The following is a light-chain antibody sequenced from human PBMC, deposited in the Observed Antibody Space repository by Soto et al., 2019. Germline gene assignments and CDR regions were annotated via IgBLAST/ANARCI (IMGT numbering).Light chain of an antibody. J-gene: IGLJ1*01. CDR2: DVN. Sequence: QSVLTQPASVSGSPGQSITISCTGTSSDVGSYNLVSWYQQHPGKAPKLMIYDVNKWPSGVPDRFSGSKSGSTASLTISGLQAEDEADYYCCSYAGSYSYAFATGTKVTVL. CDR1: SSDVGSYNL. V-gene: IGLV2-23*02. CDR3: CSYAGSYSYA.